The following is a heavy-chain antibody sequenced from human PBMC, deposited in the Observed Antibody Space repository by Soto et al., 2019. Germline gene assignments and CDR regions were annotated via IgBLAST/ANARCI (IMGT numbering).Heavy chain of an antibody. J-gene: IGHJ4*02. Sequence: QVELVESGGGLVKPGGSLRLSCAASGFTFSDHYMSWIRQAPGKGLEWLSYISSSNTYTDYADSVKGRFTISRDNARNSLFLRMNSLRADDTAVYYCARSMKGGKNFDYWGQGTLVTVSS. CDR1: GFTFSDHY. CDR3: ARSMKGGKNFDY. D-gene: IGHD1-26*01. CDR2: ISSSNTYT. V-gene: IGHV3-11*05.